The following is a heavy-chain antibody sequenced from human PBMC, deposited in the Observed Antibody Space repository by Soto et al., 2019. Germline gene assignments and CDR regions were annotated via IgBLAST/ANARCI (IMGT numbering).Heavy chain of an antibody. V-gene: IGHV3-15*01. CDR2: IKSKSDGGTT. CDR1: GFTFINAW. Sequence: EVQLVEFGGGLVKPGGSLRLSCAASGFTFINAWITWVRQAPGKGLEWVGRIKSKSDGGTTDYAAPVEGRFSISRDDSKNTMYLQMNSLKSEDTAMYYCTTDLPPRSAFDCWGQGTLVTVSS. J-gene: IGHJ4*02. CDR3: TTDLPPRSAFDC.